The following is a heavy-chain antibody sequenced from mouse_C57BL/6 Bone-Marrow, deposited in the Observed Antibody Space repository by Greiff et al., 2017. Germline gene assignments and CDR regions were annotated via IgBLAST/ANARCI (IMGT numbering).Heavy chain of an antibody. CDR1: GYTFSSSW. D-gene: IGHD1-1*01. CDR3: ARSQCRRLAWFAY. CDR2: IYPGSGST. V-gene: IGHV1-55*01. Sequence: QVQLQQPGAELVKPGASVKMSCKASGYTFSSSWINWVKQRPGKGLEWIGDIYPGSGSTNYNGKFKSKATLTADTSSSTAYMQLSSLTSEDSAVYYCARSQCRRLAWFAYWGQGTLVTVSA. J-gene: IGHJ3*01.